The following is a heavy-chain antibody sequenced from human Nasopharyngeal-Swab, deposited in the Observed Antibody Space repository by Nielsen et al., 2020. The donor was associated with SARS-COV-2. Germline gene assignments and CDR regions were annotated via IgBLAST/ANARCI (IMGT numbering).Heavy chain of an antibody. D-gene: IGHD2-21*01. Sequence: GESLKISCTTSGFTFNTYSMNWVRQAPGKGPEWLSYISSSSGTIYYADSVKGRFTISRDNAKNSLYLQMNSLRDEDTAVYYCARDTPNIYSGDAFDLWGQGTVVTVSS. CDR1: GFTFNTYS. CDR2: ISSSSGTI. J-gene: IGHJ3*01. V-gene: IGHV3-48*02. CDR3: ARDTPNIYSGDAFDL.